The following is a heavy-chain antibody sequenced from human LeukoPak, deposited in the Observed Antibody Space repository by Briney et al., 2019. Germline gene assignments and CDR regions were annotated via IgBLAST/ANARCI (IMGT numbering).Heavy chain of an antibody. CDR2: IRSDGRIK. CDR3: ARESGGDCSSTKCYQDY. J-gene: IGHJ4*02. D-gene: IGHD2-2*01. V-gene: IGHV3-33*01. Sequence: GGTLRLSCAASGFTFSHYGMHWVRQAPGKGLEWVALIRSDGRIKYYAESVKGRFTISKDNSKNTVYLQMNSLRAEDTAVYYCARESGGDCSSTKCYQDYWGQGTLVTVSS. CDR1: GFTFSHYG.